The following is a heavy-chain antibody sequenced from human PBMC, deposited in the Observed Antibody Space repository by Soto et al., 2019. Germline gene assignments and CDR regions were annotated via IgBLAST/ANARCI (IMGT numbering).Heavy chain of an antibody. V-gene: IGHV3-33*01. J-gene: IGHJ5*02. Sequence: QVQLVESGGGVVQPGRSLRLSCAASGFTFSSYGTHWVRQAPGKGLEWVAVIWYDGSNKYYADSVKGRFTISRDNSKNTLYLQMNSLRAEDTAVYYCARAQVVVAASWRVRGWFDPWGQGTLVTVSS. D-gene: IGHD2-15*01. CDR1: GFTFSSYG. CDR2: IWYDGSNK. CDR3: ARAQVVVAASWRVRGWFDP.